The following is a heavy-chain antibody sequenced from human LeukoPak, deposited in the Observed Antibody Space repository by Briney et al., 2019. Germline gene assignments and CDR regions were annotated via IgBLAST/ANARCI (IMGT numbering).Heavy chain of an antibody. J-gene: IGHJ5*02. CDR1: GGSISSGGYY. CDR3: ARGVVGRKGGFDP. Sequence: SQTLSLTCTVSGGSISSGGYYWSWIRQHPGKGLEWIGYIYYSGSTYYNPSLKSRVTISVDTSKNQFSLKLSSVTAADTAVYYCARGVVGRKGGFDPWGQGTLVTVSS. V-gene: IGHV4-31*03. CDR2: IYYSGST. D-gene: IGHD1-26*01.